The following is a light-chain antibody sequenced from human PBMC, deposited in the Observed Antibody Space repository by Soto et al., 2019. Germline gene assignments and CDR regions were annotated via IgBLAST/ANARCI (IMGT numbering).Light chain of an antibody. V-gene: IGKV3-20*01. J-gene: IGKJ5*01. CDR3: PQYGRSPVT. CDR1: ESVSSSY. Sequence: EIMLTQSPGTVSLSPRERATLSFRASESVSSSYLAWYQQKPGQAPRLLIYGASSRATGIPDRFSGSGSGTDFTLTISRLEPEDFAVYYCPQYGRSPVTFAQGTRLAIK. CDR2: GAS.